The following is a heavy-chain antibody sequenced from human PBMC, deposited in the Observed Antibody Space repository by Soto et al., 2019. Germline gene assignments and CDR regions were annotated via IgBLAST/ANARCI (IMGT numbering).Heavy chain of an antibody. V-gene: IGHV4-4*02. CDR1: GDSISTNNW. Sequence: QVQLQESGPGLVKPSETLSLTCAVSGDSISTNNWWSWVRQPPGKGLEWIGEIYHSGSTNYNPSLKSRVTISADRSKTQLSLRLNSVTAADTAVYFCARDTHWGLGDWGQGTLVIVSS. D-gene: IGHD7-27*01. J-gene: IGHJ4*02. CDR3: ARDTHWGLGD. CDR2: IYHSGST.